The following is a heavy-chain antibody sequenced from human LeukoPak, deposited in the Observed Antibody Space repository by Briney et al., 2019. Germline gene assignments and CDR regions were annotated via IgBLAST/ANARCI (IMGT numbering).Heavy chain of an antibody. CDR2: IIPILGIA. V-gene: IGHV1-69*04. Sequence: SVKVSCKASGGTFSSYTISCVRQAPGQGLEWMGRIIPILGIANYAQKFQGRVTITADKSTSTAYMELSSLRSEDTAVYYCAREGVTGTTRMDVWGKGTTVTVSS. CDR1: GGTFSSYT. D-gene: IGHD1-1*01. CDR3: AREGVTGTTRMDV. J-gene: IGHJ6*03.